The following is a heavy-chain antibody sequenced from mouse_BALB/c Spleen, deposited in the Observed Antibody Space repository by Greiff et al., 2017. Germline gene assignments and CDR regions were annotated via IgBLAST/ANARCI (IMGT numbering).Heavy chain of an antibody. CDR2: IYPSDSYT. CDR1: GYTFTSYW. V-gene: IGHV1-69*02. CDR3: TRGGGDYYAMDY. Sequence: QVQLQQPGAELVRPGASVKLSCKASGYTFTSYWINWVKQRPGQGLEWIGNIYPSDSYTNYNQKFKDKATLTVDKSSSTAYMQLSSPTSEDSAVYYCTRGGGDYYAMDYWGQGTSVTVSS. J-gene: IGHJ4*01.